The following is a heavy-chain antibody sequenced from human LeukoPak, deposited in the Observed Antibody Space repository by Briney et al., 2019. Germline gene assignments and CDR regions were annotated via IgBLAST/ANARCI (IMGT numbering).Heavy chain of an antibody. V-gene: IGHV4-39*01. CDR3: ARQTSSSWYDLYYFDY. Sequence: PSETLSLTCTVSGGSISSSSYYWGWIRQPPGKGLEWIGSIYYSGSTYYNPSLKSRTTISVDTSKNQFSLKLSSVTAADTAVYYCARQTSSSWYDLYYFDYWGQGTLVTVSS. J-gene: IGHJ4*02. D-gene: IGHD6-13*01. CDR1: GGSISSSSYY. CDR2: IYYSGST.